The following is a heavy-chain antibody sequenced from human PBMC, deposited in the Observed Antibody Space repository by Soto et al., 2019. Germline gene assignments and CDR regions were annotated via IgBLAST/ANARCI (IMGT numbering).Heavy chain of an antibody. V-gene: IGHV6-1*01. CDR2: TYYRSKWYY. CDR3: ARWERYSGRIFDY. CDR1: GDSVSTNSAG. Sequence: QTLSFISAITGDSVSTNSAGWRCVRQSHSRGLEWLGRTYYRSKWYYEYAVSVRGRITINPDTSKNQYSLQLNSVTPEHTPVYFCARWERYSGRIFDYWGQGILPTVSS. J-gene: IGHJ4*01. D-gene: IGHD1-26*01.